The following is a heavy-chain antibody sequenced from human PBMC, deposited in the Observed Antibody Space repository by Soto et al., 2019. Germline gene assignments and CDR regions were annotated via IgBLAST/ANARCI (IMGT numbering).Heavy chain of an antibody. J-gene: IGHJ4*02. V-gene: IGHV1-2*02. CDR2: INPNSGGT. CDR1: GYTFTGYY. CDR3: ARFRTLRVYLDY. Sequence: ASVKVSCKASGYTFTGYYMHWVRQAPGQGLEWMGWINPNSGGTNYAQKFQGRVTMTRDTSISTAYMELSRLRSDDTAAYYCARFRTLRVYLDYWGQGTLVTVSS.